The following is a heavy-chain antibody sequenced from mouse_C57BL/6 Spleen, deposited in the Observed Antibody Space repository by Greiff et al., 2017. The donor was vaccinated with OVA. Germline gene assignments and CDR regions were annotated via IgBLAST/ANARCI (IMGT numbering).Heavy chain of an antibody. CDR2: IYPSDSET. CDR3: ATTVVASPFYAMDY. Sequence: QVQLKQPGAELVRPGSSVKLSCKASGYTFTSYWMDWVKQRPGQGLEWIGNIYPSDSETHYNQKFKDKATLTVDKSSSTAYMQLSSLTSEDSAVYYCATTVVASPFYAMDYWGQGTSVTVSS. D-gene: IGHD1-1*01. J-gene: IGHJ4*01. V-gene: IGHV1-61*01. CDR1: GYTFTSYW.